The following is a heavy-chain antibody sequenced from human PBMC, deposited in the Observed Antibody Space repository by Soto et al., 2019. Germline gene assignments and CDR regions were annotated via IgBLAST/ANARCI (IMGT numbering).Heavy chain of an antibody. CDR3: ATTGPY. CDR2: IWFDGSNK. J-gene: IGHJ4*02. CDR1: GFTFSSYG. Sequence: QVQLVESGGGVVQPGRSLRLSCAASGFTFSSYGMHWVRQAPGKGLEWVAVIWFDGSNKFYADSVKGRFTISRDNSKNTVSLQMNSLTDEESAAYYCATTGPYWGQRTLVTVSS. V-gene: IGHV3-33*01.